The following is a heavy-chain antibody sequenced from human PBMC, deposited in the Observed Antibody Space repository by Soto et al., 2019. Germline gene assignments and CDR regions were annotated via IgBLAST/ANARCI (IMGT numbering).Heavy chain of an antibody. CDR2: ISYDGSNK. Sequence: PXGSLRLSCAACGFTFSSYGMHWVRQAPGKGLEWVAVISYDGSNKYYADSVKGRFTISRDNSKNTLYLQMNSLRAEDTAVYYCAKGSGSGYYADYWGQGTLVTVSS. V-gene: IGHV3-30*18. CDR1: GFTFSSYG. D-gene: IGHD3-3*01. J-gene: IGHJ4*02. CDR3: AKGSGSGYYADY.